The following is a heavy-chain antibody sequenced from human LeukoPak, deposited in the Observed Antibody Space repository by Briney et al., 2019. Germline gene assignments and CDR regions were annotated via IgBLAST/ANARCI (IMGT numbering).Heavy chain of an antibody. J-gene: IGHJ4*02. CDR2: IYYSGST. Sequence: SETLSLTCTVSGGSISSSGYYWGWIRQPPGKGLEWIGSIYYSGSTYYNPSLKSRVTISVDTSKNQFSLKLSSVTAADTAVYYCARRLGGVDYWGQGTLVTVSS. CDR1: GGSISSSGYY. V-gene: IGHV4-39*01. CDR3: ARRLGGVDY. D-gene: IGHD2-8*01.